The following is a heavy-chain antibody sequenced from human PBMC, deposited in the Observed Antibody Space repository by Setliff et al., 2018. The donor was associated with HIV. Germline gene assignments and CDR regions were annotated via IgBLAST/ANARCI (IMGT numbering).Heavy chain of an antibody. CDR3: ARAEDTVLKMYVVTPPYLDY. J-gene: IGHJ4*02. CDR1: GYTFTSYW. V-gene: IGHV5-51*01. CDR2: IYPGDSDT. D-gene: IGHD2-8*01. Sequence: ASVKVSCKVSGYTFTSYWIAWVRLMPGKGLEWMGIIYPGDSDTRYSPSFQGQVTISADKSITTAYLQWSSLGASDTAMYYCARAEDTVLKMYVVTPPYLDYWGQGTLVTVSS.